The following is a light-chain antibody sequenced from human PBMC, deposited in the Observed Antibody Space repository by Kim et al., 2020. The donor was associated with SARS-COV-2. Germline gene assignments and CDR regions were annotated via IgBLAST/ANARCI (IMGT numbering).Light chain of an antibody. CDR3: GADHGSGSNFVVV. Sequence: QPVLTQPPPASASLGASVTLTCTLSSGYSNYKVDWYQQRPGKGPRFVMRVGTGGIVGSKGDGIPDRFSVLGSGLNRYLTIKNIQEEDESDYHCGADHGSGSNFVVVFGGGTQLTVL. CDR1: SGYSNYK. V-gene: IGLV9-49*01. J-gene: IGLJ2*01. CDR2: VGTGGIVG.